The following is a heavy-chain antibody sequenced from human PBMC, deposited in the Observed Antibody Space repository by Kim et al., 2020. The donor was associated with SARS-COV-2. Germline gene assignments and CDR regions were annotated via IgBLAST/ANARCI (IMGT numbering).Heavy chain of an antibody. J-gene: IGHJ6*01. CDR3: SKDQSGNYYYYSGMDV. Sequence: GGSLRLSCVASGFRFSSHAMTWVRQAPGKGLERVSIISGGGATIYYADSVKGRFTVSRDNSKNTLYLQMNSLRAEDTALYFCSKDQSGNYYYYSGMDVRG. D-gene: IGHD1-26*01. CDR2: ISGGGATI. CDR1: GFRFSSHA. V-gene: IGHV3-23*01.